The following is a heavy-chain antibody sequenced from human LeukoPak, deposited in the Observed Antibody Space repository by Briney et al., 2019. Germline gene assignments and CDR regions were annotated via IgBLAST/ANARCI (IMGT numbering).Heavy chain of an antibody. CDR3: ARAEGLAFDY. CDR2: IYYSGST. Sequence: SETLSLTCTVSGDSIISYYWSWIRQPPGKGLEGIGYIYYSGSTNYNPSLKSRVTISVDTSKNQFSLRLSSVTAADTAVYYCARAEGLAFDYWGQGTWSPSPQ. V-gene: IGHV4-59*01. J-gene: IGHJ4*02. D-gene: IGHD3/OR15-3a*01. CDR1: GDSIISYY.